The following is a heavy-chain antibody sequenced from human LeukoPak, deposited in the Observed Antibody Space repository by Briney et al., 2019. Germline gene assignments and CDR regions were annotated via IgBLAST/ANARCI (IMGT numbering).Heavy chain of an antibody. V-gene: IGHV1-46*01. CDR1: GYTFTSYY. CDR3: ARRQFPGMTGFSFEY. CDR2: INPSGGST. D-gene: IGHD3-9*01. J-gene: IGHJ4*02. Sequence: ASVKVSFKASGYTFTSYYMHWVRQAPGQGLEWMGIINPSGGSTSYAEKFQGRVTMTRDTSTSTVYMDLSSLRSEDTALYCCARRQFPGMTGFSFEYWGQGTLVTVSS.